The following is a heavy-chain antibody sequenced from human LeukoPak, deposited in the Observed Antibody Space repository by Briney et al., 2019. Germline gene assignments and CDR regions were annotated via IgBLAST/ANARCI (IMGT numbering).Heavy chain of an antibody. CDR3: ARNLHTGRGKLGPRYFDY. D-gene: IGHD7-27*01. V-gene: IGHV4-59*01. Sequence: SETLSLTCTVSGGSISSYYWSWIRQPPGKGLEWIGYIYYSGSTNYNPSLKSRVTIPVDTSKNQFSLKLSSVTAADTAVYYCARNLHTGRGKLGPRYFDYWGQGTLVTVSS. CDR2: IYYSGST. J-gene: IGHJ4*02. CDR1: GGSISSYY.